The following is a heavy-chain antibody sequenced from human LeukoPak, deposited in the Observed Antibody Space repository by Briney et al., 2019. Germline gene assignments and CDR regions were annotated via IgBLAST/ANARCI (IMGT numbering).Heavy chain of an antibody. J-gene: IGHJ4*02. Sequence: SETLSLTCTVSGGSISSNNYYWGWIRQPXGKGLEWIGSIYYSGSTYNNPSLKSRVTISVDTTKNQFSLKLTSVTAADTAVYYCASSPSGYWWNFDCWGQGTLVTVSS. CDR2: IYYSGST. CDR3: ASSPSGYWWNFDC. D-gene: IGHD3-22*01. V-gene: IGHV4-39*01. CDR1: GGSISSNNYY.